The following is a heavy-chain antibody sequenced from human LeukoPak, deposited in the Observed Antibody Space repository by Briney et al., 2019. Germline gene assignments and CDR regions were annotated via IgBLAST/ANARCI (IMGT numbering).Heavy chain of an antibody. CDR3: VRGDYGDYTLFDY. CDR2: IYSGGST. Sequence: RSGGSLRLSCAASGFTVSSNYMSWVRQAPGKGLEWVSVIYSGGSTYYADSVKGRFTISRGNSKNTLYLQMNSLRAEDTAVYYCVRGDYGDYTLFDYWGQGTLVTVSS. D-gene: IGHD4-17*01. V-gene: IGHV3-53*01. J-gene: IGHJ4*02. CDR1: GFTVSSNY.